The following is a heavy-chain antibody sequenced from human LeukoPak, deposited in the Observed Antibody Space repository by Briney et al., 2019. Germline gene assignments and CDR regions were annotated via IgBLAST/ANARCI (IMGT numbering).Heavy chain of an antibody. V-gene: IGHV3-23*01. Sequence: GGSLRLSCAASGFTFSSYAMSWVRQAPGKGLECVPAISGSGGRTYYADSVKGRFTISRDNSKNTLYLQMNSLRAEDTAVYYCASLHSSSWYAYFDYWGQGTLVTVSS. CDR3: ASLHSSSWYAYFDY. CDR2: ISGSGGRT. CDR1: GFTFSSYA. J-gene: IGHJ4*02. D-gene: IGHD6-13*01.